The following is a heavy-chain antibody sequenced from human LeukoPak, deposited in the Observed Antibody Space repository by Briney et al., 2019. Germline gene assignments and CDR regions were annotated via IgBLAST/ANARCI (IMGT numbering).Heavy chain of an antibody. V-gene: IGHV4-61*08. J-gene: IGHJ5*02. CDR3: ARYGGYGYDSSGYYSAGLIDP. CDR2: IYYSGST. Sequence: SETLSLTCTVSGGSISSGGYYWSWIRQPPGKGLEWIGYIYYSGSTNYNPSLKSRVTISVDTSKNQFSLKLSSVTAADTAVYYCARYGGYGYDSSGYYSAGLIDPWGQGTLVTVSS. CDR1: GGSISSGGYY. D-gene: IGHD3-22*01.